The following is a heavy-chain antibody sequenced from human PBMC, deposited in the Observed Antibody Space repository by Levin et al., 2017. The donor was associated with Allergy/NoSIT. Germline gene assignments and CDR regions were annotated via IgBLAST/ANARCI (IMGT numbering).Heavy chain of an antibody. CDR2: INPNTGAT. CDR1: GYIFTGNY. CDR3: ARFVPADYGRWFDP. D-gene: IGHD4-17*01. J-gene: IGHJ5*02. V-gene: IGHV1-2*02. Sequence: ASVKVSCKASGYIFTGNYIHWVRQAPGQGLEWLGWINPNTGATNYAQNFQGRVTMTRDSSISTAYMELNRLRSDDTAFYYCARFVPADYGRWFDPWGQGTLVTVSS.